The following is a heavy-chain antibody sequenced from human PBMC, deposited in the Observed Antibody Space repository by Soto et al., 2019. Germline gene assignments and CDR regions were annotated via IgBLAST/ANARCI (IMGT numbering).Heavy chain of an antibody. Sequence: ASVKVSCKASGYTFTSYDINWVRQATGQGLEWMGWMNPNSGNTGYAQKFQGRVTMTRNTSISTAYMELSSLRSEDTAVYYCTRDVSSGPDYYYYGMDVWGQGTTVTVSS. V-gene: IGHV1-8*01. D-gene: IGHD3-22*01. CDR1: GYTFTSYD. CDR2: MNPNSGNT. CDR3: TRDVSSGPDYYYYGMDV. J-gene: IGHJ6*02.